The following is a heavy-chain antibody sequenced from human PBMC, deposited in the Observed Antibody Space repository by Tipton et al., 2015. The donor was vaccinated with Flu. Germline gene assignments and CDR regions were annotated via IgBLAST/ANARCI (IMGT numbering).Heavy chain of an antibody. J-gene: IGHJ4*02. Sequence: SLRLSCAASGFTFSSYAMHWVRQAPGKGLEWVAVISYDGSNKYYADSVKGRFTISRDNSKNTLCLQMNSLRAEDTAVYYCARGGQPLLLDYWGQGMLVTVSS. V-gene: IGHV3-30*04. CDR1: GFTFSSYA. D-gene: IGHD2-15*01. CDR3: ARGGQPLLLDY. CDR2: ISYDGSNK.